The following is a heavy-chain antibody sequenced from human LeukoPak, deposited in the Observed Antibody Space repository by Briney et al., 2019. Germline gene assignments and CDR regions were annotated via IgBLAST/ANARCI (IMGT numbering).Heavy chain of an antibody. CDR3: ASIVRYYFDY. CDR2: INHSGST. J-gene: IGHJ4*02. V-gene: IGHV4-34*01. CDR1: GGSFSDYY. Sequence: SETLSLTCAVYGGSFSDYYWSWIRQPPGKGLEWIGEINHSGSTNYNPSLKSRVTISVDTSKNQFSLKLSSVTAADTAVYYCASIVRYYFDYWGQGTLVTVSS. D-gene: IGHD2/OR15-2a*01.